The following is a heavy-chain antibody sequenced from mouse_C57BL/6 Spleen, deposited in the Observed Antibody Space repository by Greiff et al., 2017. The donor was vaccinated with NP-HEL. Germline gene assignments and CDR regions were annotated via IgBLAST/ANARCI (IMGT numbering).Heavy chain of an antibody. Sequence: VQLQQSGPELVKPGASVKISCKASGYTFTDYYMNWVKQSHGKSLEWIGDINPNNGGTSYNQKFKGKATLTVDKSSSTAYMELRSLTSEDSAVYYCAQGGNYGFAYWGQGTLVTVSA. CDR3: AQGGNYGFAY. CDR1: GYTFTDYY. CDR2: INPNNGGT. J-gene: IGHJ3*01. V-gene: IGHV1-26*01. D-gene: IGHD2-1*01.